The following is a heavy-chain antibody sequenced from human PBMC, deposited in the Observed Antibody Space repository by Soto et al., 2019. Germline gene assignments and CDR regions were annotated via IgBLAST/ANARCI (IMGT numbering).Heavy chain of an antibody. D-gene: IGHD4-4*01. V-gene: IGHV1-69*06. CDR1: GGTFSSYA. CDR3: ARDLPLVTYSNYVPNLIYDYNYGMDV. J-gene: IGHJ6*02. Sequence: QVQLVQSGAEVKKPGSSVKVSCKASGGTFSSYAISWVRQAPGQGLEWMGGIIPIFGTANYAQKFQGRVKITADKSTSTAYRELSSLRSEDTAVYYFARDLPLVTYSNYVPNLIYDYNYGMDVWGQGTTVTVSS. CDR2: IIPIFGTA.